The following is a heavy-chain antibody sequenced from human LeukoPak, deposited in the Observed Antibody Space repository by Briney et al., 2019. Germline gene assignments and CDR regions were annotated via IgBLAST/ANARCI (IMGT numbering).Heavy chain of an antibody. V-gene: IGHV4-39*01. J-gene: IGHJ4*02. Sequence: SETLSLTCTVSGGSISSSSYYWGWIRQPPGKGLEWIGSIYYSGSTYYNPSLKSRVTISVDTSKNQFSLKLGSVTAADTAVYYCARLFSPGNFDYWGQGTLVTVSS. CDR2: IYYSGST. CDR3: ARLFSPGNFDY. D-gene: IGHD3-10*02. CDR1: GGSISSSSYY.